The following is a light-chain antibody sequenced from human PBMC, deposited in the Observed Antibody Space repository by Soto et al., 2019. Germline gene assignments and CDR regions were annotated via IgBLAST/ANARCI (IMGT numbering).Light chain of an antibody. V-gene: IGLV2-8*01. J-gene: IGLJ1*01. CDR3: SSYAGSNLGV. CDR1: SSDIGYYKY. Sequence: QSVLTQPPSASGSPGQSVTISCTGTSSDIGYYKYVSWYQQHPGKAPKLIIYEVIKRPSGVPDRFSGSKSGNTASLTVSGLQAEDEADYYCSSYAGSNLGVFGTGTKV. CDR2: EVI.